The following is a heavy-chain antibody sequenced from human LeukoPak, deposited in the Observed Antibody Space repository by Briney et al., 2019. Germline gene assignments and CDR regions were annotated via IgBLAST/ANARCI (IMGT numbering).Heavy chain of an antibody. V-gene: IGHV1-2*02. CDR2: INPNSGGT. Sequence: ASVKVSCKASGYTFTAYYMHWVRQAPGQGLEWMGWINPNSGGTNYAQKFQGRVTMTRDTSISKAYMELSRLRSDDTAVYYCARDRVVVPAAFDYWGQGTLVTVSS. CDR1: GYTFTAYY. D-gene: IGHD2-2*01. CDR3: ARDRVVVPAAFDY. J-gene: IGHJ4*02.